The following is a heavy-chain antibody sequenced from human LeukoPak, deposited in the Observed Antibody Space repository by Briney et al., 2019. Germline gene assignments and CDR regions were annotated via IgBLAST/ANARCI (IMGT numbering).Heavy chain of an antibody. D-gene: IGHD3-10*01. CDR1: GGTFSSYA. J-gene: IGHJ4*02. CDR2: IIPISGTA. Sequence: ASVKVSCKASGGTFSSYAISWVRQAPGQGLEWMGRIIPISGTANYAQKFQGRVTITTDESTSTAYMELSSLRSEDTAVYYCARAPLYYGSGSYYNSDYWGQGTLVTVSS. CDR3: ARAPLYYGSGSYYNSDY. V-gene: IGHV1-69*05.